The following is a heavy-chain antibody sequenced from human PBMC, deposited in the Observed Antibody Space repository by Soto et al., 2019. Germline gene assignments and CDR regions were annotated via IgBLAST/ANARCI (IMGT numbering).Heavy chain of an antibody. CDR2: IWYDGSNK. V-gene: IGHV3-33*01. Sequence: GGSLRLSCAASGFTFSSYGMHWVRQAPGKGLEWVAVIWYDGSNKYYADSVKGRFTISRDNSKNTLYLQMNSLRAEDTAVYYCARYYQDILTGSNDDAFDIWGQGTMVTVSS. CDR1: GFTFSSYG. CDR3: ARYYQDILTGSNDDAFDI. D-gene: IGHD3-9*01. J-gene: IGHJ3*02.